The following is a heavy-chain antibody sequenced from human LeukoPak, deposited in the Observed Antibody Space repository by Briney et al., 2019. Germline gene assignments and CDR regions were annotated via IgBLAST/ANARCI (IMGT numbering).Heavy chain of an antibody. D-gene: IGHD3-9*01. Sequence: PGGSLRLSCAASGFTFSSHWMHWVRQAPREGLVWVSRIKSDGSSTSYADSVKGRFTMSRDNAKSTLYLQMNSLRAEDTAVYYCARALYYDISGSSNYGMDVWGQGTTVTVSS. CDR1: GFTFSSHW. CDR3: ARALYYDISGSSNYGMDV. V-gene: IGHV3-74*01. CDR2: IKSDGSST. J-gene: IGHJ6*02.